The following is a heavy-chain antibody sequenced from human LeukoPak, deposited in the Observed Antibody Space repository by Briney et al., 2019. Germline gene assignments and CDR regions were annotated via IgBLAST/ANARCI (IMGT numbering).Heavy chain of an antibody. CDR3: ARGAYGSGIGSWFDP. Sequence: PSETLSLTCAVSGGSISSGGYSWSWLRQPPGKGLEWIGYIYHSGSTYYNPSLKSRVTISVDRSKNQFSLKLSSVTAADTAVYYCARGAYGSGIGSWFDPWGQGTLVTVSS. CDR2: IYHSGST. CDR1: GGSISSGGYS. V-gene: IGHV4-30-2*01. D-gene: IGHD3-10*01. J-gene: IGHJ5*02.